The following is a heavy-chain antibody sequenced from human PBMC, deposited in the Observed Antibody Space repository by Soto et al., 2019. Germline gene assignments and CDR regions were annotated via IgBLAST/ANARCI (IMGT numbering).Heavy chain of an antibody. D-gene: IGHD2-15*01. CDR3: AGGRRCSGGSCYSGYYYGMDV. CDR1: GGTFSSYA. J-gene: IGHJ6*02. V-gene: IGHV1-69*01. CDR2: IIPIFGTA. Sequence: QVQLVQSGAEVKKPGSSVKVSCKASGGTFSSYAISWVRQAPGQGLEWRGGIIPIFGTANYAQKFQGRVTITADESPSTAYMELSSLRSEDTAVYYCAGGRRCSGGSCYSGYYYGMDVWGQGTTVTVCS.